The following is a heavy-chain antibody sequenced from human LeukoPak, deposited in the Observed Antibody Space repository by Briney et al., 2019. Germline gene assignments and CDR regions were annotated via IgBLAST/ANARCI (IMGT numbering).Heavy chain of an antibody. Sequence: GGSLRLSCTASGFTFRSYAMHWVRQAPGKGLEWVAVISFDGTEAFYADSVRGRFTISRDHSKNTLYLQMSSLRAEDTAVYYCARVAYGDHQYFHHWGQGTLVTVSS. V-gene: IGHV3-30*14. D-gene: IGHD4-17*01. CDR3: ARVAYGDHQYFHH. J-gene: IGHJ1*01. CDR1: GFTFRSYA. CDR2: ISFDGTEA.